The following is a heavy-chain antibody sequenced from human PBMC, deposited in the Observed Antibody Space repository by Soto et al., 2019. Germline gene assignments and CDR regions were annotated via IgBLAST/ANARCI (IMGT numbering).Heavy chain of an antibody. CDR2: ISGSGGST. D-gene: IGHD2-15*01. V-gene: IGHV3-23*01. CDR1: GFTFSSYA. Sequence: GGSLRLSCAASGFTFSSYAMSWVRQAPGKGLEWVSAISGSGGSTYYADSVKGRFTASRDNSKNTLYLQMNSLRAEDTAVYYCAKQQDIVVVVAAATHYGMDVWGQGTTVTVSS. CDR3: AKQQDIVVVVAAATHYGMDV. J-gene: IGHJ6*02.